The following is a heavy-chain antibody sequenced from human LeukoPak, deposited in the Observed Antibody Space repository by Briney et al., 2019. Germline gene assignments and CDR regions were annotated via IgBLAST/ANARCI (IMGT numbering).Heavy chain of an antibody. D-gene: IGHD3-10*01. V-gene: IGHV3-21*01. CDR2: ISSSSSYI. Sequence: GGSLRLSCAASGFTFSSYSMNWVRQAPGKGLERVSSISSSSSYIYYADSVKGRFTISRDNAKNSLYLQMNSLRAEDTAVYYCARDQWDYGSGSYSDYWGQGTLVTVSS. CDR1: GFTFSSYS. CDR3: ARDQWDYGSGSYSDY. J-gene: IGHJ4*02.